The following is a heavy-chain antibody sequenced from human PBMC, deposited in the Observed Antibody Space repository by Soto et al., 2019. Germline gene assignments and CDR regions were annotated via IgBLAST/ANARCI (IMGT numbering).Heavy chain of an antibody. D-gene: IGHD6-6*01. CDR3: ARGSSSYYYSGTDV. V-gene: IGHV1-58*02. Sequence: SVKVSCKASGFTFTSSAMQWVRQARGQGLEWIGWIVVGSGSTNYAQKFQGRVTMTRDMSTSTAYMELSRLRSDDTAVYYCARGSSSYYYSGTDVWGQGTTVTVSS. CDR1: GFTFTSSA. CDR2: IVVGSGST. J-gene: IGHJ6*02.